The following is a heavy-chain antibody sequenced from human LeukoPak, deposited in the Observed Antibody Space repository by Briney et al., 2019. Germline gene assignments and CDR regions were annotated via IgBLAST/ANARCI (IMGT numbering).Heavy chain of an antibody. Sequence: GESLRISCKGSGYNFTSYWIGWVRQMPGKGLEWMGIIYPGDPDTRYSPSFQGQVTISADKSISTAYLQWSSLKASDTAMYYCARHSATYYYGSGSYYPDYWGQGTLVTVSS. J-gene: IGHJ4*02. CDR1: GYNFTSYW. V-gene: IGHV5-51*01. D-gene: IGHD3-10*01. CDR3: ARHSATYYYGSGSYYPDY. CDR2: IYPGDPDT.